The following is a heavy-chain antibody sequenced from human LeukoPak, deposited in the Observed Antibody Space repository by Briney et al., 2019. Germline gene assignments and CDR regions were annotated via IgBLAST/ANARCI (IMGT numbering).Heavy chain of an antibody. CDR3: ARLRDYYYSYMDV. V-gene: IGHV4-39*01. CDR1: GGSISSSSYY. CDR2: IYYSGTT. J-gene: IGHJ6*03. Sequence: PSETLSLTCTVSGGSISSSSYYWGWIRQPPGKGLEWIGSIYYSGTTYYNASLKSRVTISVDTSKNQFSLKLGSVTAADTAVYYCARLRDYYYSYMDVWGKGTTVTISS.